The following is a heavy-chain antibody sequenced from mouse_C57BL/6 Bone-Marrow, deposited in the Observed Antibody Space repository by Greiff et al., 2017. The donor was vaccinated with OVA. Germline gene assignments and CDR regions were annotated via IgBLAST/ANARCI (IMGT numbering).Heavy chain of an antibody. D-gene: IGHD2-4*01. CDR1: GYTFTSYW. Sequence: VQLQQPGAELVKPGASVKMSCKASGYTFTSYWITWVKQRPGQGLEWIGRIDPNSGGTKYNEKFKSKATLTVDKPSSTAYMQLSSLTSEDSAVYYCARWGDYTWYFDVWGTGTTVTVSS. CDR2: IDPNSGGT. V-gene: IGHV1-72*01. J-gene: IGHJ1*03. CDR3: ARWGDYTWYFDV.